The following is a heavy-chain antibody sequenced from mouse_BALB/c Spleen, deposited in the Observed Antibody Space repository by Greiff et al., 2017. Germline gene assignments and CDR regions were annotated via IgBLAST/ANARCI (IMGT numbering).Heavy chain of an antibody. Sequence: VQLKESGGDLVKPGGSLKLSCAASGFTFSSYGMSWVRQTPDKRLEWVATISSGGSYTYYPDSVKGRFTISRDNAKNTLYLQMSSLKSEDTAMYYCARHEDGNYVGYYFDYWGQGTTLTVSS. CDR1: GFTFSSYG. J-gene: IGHJ2*01. CDR2: ISSGGSYT. CDR3: ARHEDGNYVGYYFDY. D-gene: IGHD2-1*01. V-gene: IGHV5-6*01.